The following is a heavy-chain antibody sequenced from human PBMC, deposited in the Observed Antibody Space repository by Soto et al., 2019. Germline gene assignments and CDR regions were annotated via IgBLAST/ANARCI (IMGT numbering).Heavy chain of an antibody. CDR1: GFTFSSYG. CDR3: AKDRPGRARNYDILTGYFDS. V-gene: IGHV3-30*18. Sequence: QVQLVESGGGVVQPGRSLRLSCAASGFTFSSYGMHWVRQAPGKGLEWVAVISYDGSNKYYADSVKGRFTISRDNSKNTLYLQMNSLRAEDTAVYYCAKDRPGRARNYDILTGYFDSWGQGTLVTVSS. J-gene: IGHJ4*02. CDR2: ISYDGSNK. D-gene: IGHD3-9*01.